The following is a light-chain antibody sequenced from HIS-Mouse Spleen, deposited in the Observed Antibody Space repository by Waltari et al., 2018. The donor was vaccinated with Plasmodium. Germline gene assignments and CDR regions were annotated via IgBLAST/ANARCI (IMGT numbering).Light chain of an antibody. CDR1: NIGSNN. V-gene: IGLV3-9*01. CDR3: QVWDSSTV. J-gene: IGLJ3*02. CDR2: RDS. Sequence: SYELTQPLSVSVALGQTARITCGGNNIGSNNVHWYQKKPGQAPVLVIYRDSNRPSGIPERFSGSNSGNTATLTISRAQAGDEADYYCQVWDSSTVFGGGTKLTVL.